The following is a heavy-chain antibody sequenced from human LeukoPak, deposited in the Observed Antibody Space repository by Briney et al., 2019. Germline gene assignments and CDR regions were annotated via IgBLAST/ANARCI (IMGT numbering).Heavy chain of an antibody. CDR2: INHSGST. V-gene: IGHV4-34*01. Sequence: SETLSLTCAVYGGSFSGYYWSWIRQPPGKGLEWIGEINHSGSTNYNPSLKSRVTISVDTSKNQFSLKLSSVTAADAAVYYCARGSMISGGAPYYFDYWGQGTLVTVSS. J-gene: IGHJ4*02. CDR3: ARGSMISGGAPYYFDY. CDR1: GGSFSGYY. D-gene: IGHD3-16*01.